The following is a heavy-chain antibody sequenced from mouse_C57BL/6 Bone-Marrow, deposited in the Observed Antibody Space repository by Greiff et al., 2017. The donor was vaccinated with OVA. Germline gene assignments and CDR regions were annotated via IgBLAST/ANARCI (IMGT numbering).Heavy chain of an antibody. D-gene: IGHD2-5*01. V-gene: IGHV5-4*03. CDR3: ARGGPTIVTTWYFDV. CDR1: GFTFSSYA. Sequence: EVKLMESGGGLVKPGGSLKLSCAASGFTFSSYAMSWVRQTPEKRLEWVATISDGGSYTYYPDNVKGRFTITRDNAKNNLYLQMSHLKYEDTAMYYCARGGPTIVTTWYFDVWGTGTTVTVSS. J-gene: IGHJ1*03. CDR2: ISDGGSYT.